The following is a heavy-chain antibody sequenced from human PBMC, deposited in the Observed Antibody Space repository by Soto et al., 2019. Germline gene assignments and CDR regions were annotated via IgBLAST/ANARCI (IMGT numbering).Heavy chain of an antibody. CDR1: GYTVTIYG. V-gene: IGHV1-3*01. D-gene: IGHD2-21*01. CDR3: AKLGVCGGDPCYPLDI. Sequence: ASVKIACKPSGYTVTIYGISWVRKAHGQRLEWMGWIIADSGNTKYSQTFQDRLTITRDTSASTVYMDLSSLRSEDTAVYYCAKLGVCGGDPCYPLDIWGQVTKVTVS. CDR2: IIADSGNT. J-gene: IGHJ3*02.